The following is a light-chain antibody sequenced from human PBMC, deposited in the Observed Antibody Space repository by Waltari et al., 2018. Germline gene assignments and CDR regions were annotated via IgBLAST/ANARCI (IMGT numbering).Light chain of an antibody. V-gene: IGKV4-1*01. Sequence: DIVMTQSPDSLAVSPGARATISSRSSQSVLYHSKAKNYLAWYQQKPGQPPRLLIYWASTRESGVPDRVSGSGSGTDCTLTISNLQAEDVAVYYCQQYYRSRTFGQGTKVEIK. CDR1: QSVLYHSKAKNY. J-gene: IGKJ1*01. CDR2: WAS. CDR3: QQYYRSRT.